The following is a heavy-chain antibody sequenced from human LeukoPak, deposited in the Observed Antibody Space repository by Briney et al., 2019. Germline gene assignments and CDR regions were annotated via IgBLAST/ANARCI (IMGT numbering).Heavy chain of an antibody. CDR2: IFYTGSA. CDR3: ARDSGTTGEVKFDP. J-gene: IGHJ5*02. Sequence: SETLSLTCNVSGGSFINYYWAWIRQSPGKGLEWIAYIFYTGSANCNPSLKSRVTMSVDASKNQFSLKLSSVTAADTAVYYCARDSGTTGEVKFDPWGQGTLVTVSS. D-gene: IGHD3-10*01. CDR1: GGSFINYY. V-gene: IGHV4-59*12.